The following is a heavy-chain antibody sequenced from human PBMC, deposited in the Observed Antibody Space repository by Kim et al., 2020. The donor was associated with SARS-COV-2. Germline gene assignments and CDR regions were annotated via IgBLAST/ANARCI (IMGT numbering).Heavy chain of an antibody. V-gene: IGHV3-23*01. J-gene: IGHJ6*02. D-gene: IGHD3-22*01. Sequence: GGSLRLSCAASGFTFSSYAMSWVRQAPGKGLEWVSAISCSGGSTYYADSVKGRFTISRDNSKNTLYLQMNSLRAEDTAVYYCAKKKATYYYDSSGYYYYYYYGMDIWGQGTMVTVSS. CDR3: AKKKATYYYDSSGYYYYYYYGMDI. CDR2: ISCSGGST. CDR1: GFTFSSYA.